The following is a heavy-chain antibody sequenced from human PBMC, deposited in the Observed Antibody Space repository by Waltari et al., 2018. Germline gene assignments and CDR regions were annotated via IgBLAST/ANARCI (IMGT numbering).Heavy chain of an antibody. Sequence: QLQLQESGSGLVKPSQTLSLTCAVSGGSISSGGYSWSWIRQPPGKGLEWIGYIYHSWSTYYNPSLKSRVTISVDRSKNQFSLKLSSVTAADTAVYYCARGGGGGSGFDLWGRGTLVTVSS. J-gene: IGHJ2*01. CDR3: ARGGGGGSGFDL. V-gene: IGHV4-30-2*01. CDR1: GGSISSGGYS. CDR2: IYHSWST. D-gene: IGHD2-15*01.